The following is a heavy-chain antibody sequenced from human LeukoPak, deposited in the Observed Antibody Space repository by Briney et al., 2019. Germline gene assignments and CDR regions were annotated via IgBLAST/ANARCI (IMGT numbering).Heavy chain of an antibody. V-gene: IGHV1-2*02. CDR3: ARVWPCSNGVCPDVFDY. D-gene: IGHD2-8*01. CDR2: IKPHSGGT. J-gene: IGHJ4*02. Sequence: ASVKVSCKASGYIFTGYYIHWVRQAPGQGLEWMGWIKPHSGGTNYAQKFQGRVTMTRDTSISTAYMELSRLRSDDTAVYYCARVWPCSNGVCPDVFDYWGQGTLVTVSS. CDR1: GYIFTGYY.